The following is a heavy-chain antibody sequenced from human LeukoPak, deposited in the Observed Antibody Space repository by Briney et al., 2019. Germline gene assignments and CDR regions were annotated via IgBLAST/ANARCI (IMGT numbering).Heavy chain of an antibody. J-gene: IGHJ4*02. V-gene: IGHV3-33*06. CDR2: IWYDGSNK. D-gene: IGHD1-14*01. CDR1: GFTFSSYG. Sequence: GRSLRLSCAASGFTFSSYGMHWVRQAPGKGLEWVAVIWYDGSNKYYADSVKGRFTISRDNSKNTLYLQMNSLRAEDTAVYYCAKDPGTVPSIKQPQPDYSGQGTLVTVSS. CDR3: AKDPGTVPSIKQPQPDY.